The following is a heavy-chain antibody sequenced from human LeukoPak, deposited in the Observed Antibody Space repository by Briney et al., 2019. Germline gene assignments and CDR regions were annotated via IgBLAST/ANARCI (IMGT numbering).Heavy chain of an antibody. CDR2: ISSSSSYI. D-gene: IGHD3-22*01. CDR1: GFTFSSYS. CDR3: ARAYYYDSSGYYYVRPFDY. J-gene: IGHJ4*02. V-gene: IGHV3-21*01. Sequence: GGSLRPSCAASGFTFSSYSMNWVRQAPGKGLEWVSSISSSSSYIYYADSVKGRFTISRDNAKNSLYLQMNSLRAEDTAVYYCARAYYYDSSGYYYVRPFDYWGQGTLVTVSS.